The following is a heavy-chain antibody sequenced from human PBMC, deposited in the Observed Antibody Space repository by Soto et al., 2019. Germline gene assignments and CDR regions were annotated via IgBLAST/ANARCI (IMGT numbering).Heavy chain of an antibody. D-gene: IGHD6-6*01. Sequence: XSVKVSCKASGYTFTSYDINWVRQATGQGGEGLGWMNPNSGNTGYAQKFQGRVTMTRNTSISTAYMELSSLRSEDTAVYYCARRGLSRSSTFRYSYSGMDVWGQGTTVTVSS. J-gene: IGHJ6*02. V-gene: IGHV1-8*01. CDR3: ARRGLSRSSTFRYSYSGMDV. CDR2: MNPNSGNT. CDR1: GYTFTSYD.